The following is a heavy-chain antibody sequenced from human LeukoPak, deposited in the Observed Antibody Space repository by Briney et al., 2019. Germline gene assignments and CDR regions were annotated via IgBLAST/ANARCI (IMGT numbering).Heavy chain of an antibody. J-gene: IGHJ6*02. CDR3: ARERHYTMDV. V-gene: IGHV4-30-2*01. CDR2: IYHSGST. CDR1: GGSISSGGYY. D-gene: IGHD3-10*01. Sequence: SETLSLTCTVSGGSISSGGYYWSWIRQPPGKGLEWIGYIYHSGSTYYNPSLKSRVTISVDRSKNQFSLKLSSVTAADTAVYYCARERHYTMDVWGQGTTVTVSS.